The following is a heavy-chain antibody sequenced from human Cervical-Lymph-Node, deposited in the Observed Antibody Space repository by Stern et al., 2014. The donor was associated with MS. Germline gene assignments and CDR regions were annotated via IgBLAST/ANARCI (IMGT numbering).Heavy chain of an antibody. CDR3: VRDQGGIAGS. V-gene: IGHV1-69*01. CDR2: INPLFGTT. D-gene: IGHD6-13*01. J-gene: IGHJ4*02. Sequence: QLVQSGAEVKKPGSSMKVSCKASGGTFSSIEISWVRQAPGQGLEWLGGINPLFGTTNYVQKVQGRVTIIADESTTTVNLVLSSLRSEDTAVYYCVRDQGGIAGSWGQGTLVTVSS. CDR1: GGTFSSIE.